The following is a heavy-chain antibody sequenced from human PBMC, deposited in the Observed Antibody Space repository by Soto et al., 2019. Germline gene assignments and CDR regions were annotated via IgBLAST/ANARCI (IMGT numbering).Heavy chain of an antibody. V-gene: IGHV3-49*03. J-gene: IGHJ3*02. CDR1: GFTFGDYA. CDR3: TRDKVRSAFDI. CDR2: IRSKAYGGTT. Sequence: GGSLRLSCTASGFTFGDYAMSWFRQAPGKGLEWVDFIRSKAYGGTTEYAASVKGRFTISRDDSKSIAHLQMNSLKTEDAAVYYCTRDKVRSAFDIWGQGTMVTVSS.